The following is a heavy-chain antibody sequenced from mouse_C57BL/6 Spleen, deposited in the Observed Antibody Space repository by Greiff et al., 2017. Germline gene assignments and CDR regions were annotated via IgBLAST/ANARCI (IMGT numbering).Heavy chain of an antibody. V-gene: IGHV1-54*01. CDR2: INPGSGGT. J-gene: IGHJ3*01. D-gene: IGHD2-1*01. CDR1: GYAFTNYL. Sequence: QVQLKQSGAELVRPGTSVKVSCKASGYAFTNYLIEWVKQRPGQGLEWIGVINPGSGGTNYNEKFKGKATLTADKSSSTAYMQLSSLTSEDSAVYFCARSGDYGNYLFAYWGQGTLVTVSA. CDR3: ARSGDYGNYLFAY.